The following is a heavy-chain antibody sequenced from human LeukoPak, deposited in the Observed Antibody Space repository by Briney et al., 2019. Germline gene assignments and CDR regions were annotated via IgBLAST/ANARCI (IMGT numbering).Heavy chain of an antibody. J-gene: IGHJ4*02. V-gene: IGHV4-59*01. CDR1: GGSISSYY. Sequence: SETLSLTCTVSGGSISSYYWSWIRQPPGKGLEWFGYIHDSGSTNYNPSLKSRVTISVDTSKNRFSLKLSSVTAADTAVYYCARDRREQYCSGGSCYSALGFFDYWGQGTLVTVSS. D-gene: IGHD2-15*01. CDR3: ARDRREQYCSGGSCYSALGFFDY. CDR2: IHDSGST.